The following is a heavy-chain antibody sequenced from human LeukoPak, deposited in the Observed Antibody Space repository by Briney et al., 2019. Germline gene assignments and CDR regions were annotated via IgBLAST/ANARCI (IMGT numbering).Heavy chain of an antibody. CDR1: GYTFTSYG. D-gene: IGHD7-27*01. Sequence: ASVKVSCKASGYTFTSYGISWVRQAPGQGLEWMGWISAYNGNTNYAQKLQGRVTMTTDTSTSTAYMELRSLRSDDTAVYYCARPGSRHANWGEGDAFDIWGQGTMVTVSS. V-gene: IGHV1-18*01. J-gene: IGHJ3*02. CDR2: ISAYNGNT. CDR3: ARPGSRHANWGEGDAFDI.